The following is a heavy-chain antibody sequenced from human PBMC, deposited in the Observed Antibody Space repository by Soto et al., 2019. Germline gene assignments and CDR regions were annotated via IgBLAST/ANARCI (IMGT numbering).Heavy chain of an antibody. D-gene: IGHD3-9*01. CDR2: ISAGGDK. CDR1: GFTFSNHA. J-gene: IGHJ4*02. CDR3: AHQATGYYFPFDH. Sequence: GGSLRLSCAASGFTFSNHAMNWVRQAPGKGLEWVSVISAGGDKSYADSVKGRITISRDNSKNTVYLQMNSLRAEDTAVYYCAHQATGYYFPFDHWGQGTLVTVSS. V-gene: IGHV3-23*01.